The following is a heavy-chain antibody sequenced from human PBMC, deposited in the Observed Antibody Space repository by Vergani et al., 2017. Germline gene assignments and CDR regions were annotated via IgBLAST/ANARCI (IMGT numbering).Heavy chain of an antibody. Sequence: QVQLVQFGAEVKKPGASVKVSCKASGYTFTSYYMHWVRQAPGQGLEWMGIINPSGGSTSYAQKFQGRVTMTRDTSTSTGYMELSSLRSEDTAVYYCARAANYYDSVPPLDDWGQGSLVTVSS. J-gene: IGHJ4*02. CDR2: INPSGGST. CDR3: ARAANYYDSVPPLDD. CDR1: GYTFTSYY. D-gene: IGHD3-10*01. V-gene: IGHV1-46*01.